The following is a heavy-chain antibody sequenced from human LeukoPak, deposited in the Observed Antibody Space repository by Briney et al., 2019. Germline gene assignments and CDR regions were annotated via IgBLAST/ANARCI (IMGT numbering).Heavy chain of an antibody. CDR2: ISASGGST. CDR1: QFTFSNYV. Sequence: PGGSLRLSCAASQFTFSNYVMRWVRQAPGKGLEWVSGISASGGSTYYADSVKGRFTISRDNSKNTLYLQMNSLRAEDTAVYYCAKFLGYYDSSGFSLGAFDIWGQGTMVTVSS. J-gene: IGHJ3*02. V-gene: IGHV3-23*01. CDR3: AKFLGYYDSSGFSLGAFDI. D-gene: IGHD3-22*01.